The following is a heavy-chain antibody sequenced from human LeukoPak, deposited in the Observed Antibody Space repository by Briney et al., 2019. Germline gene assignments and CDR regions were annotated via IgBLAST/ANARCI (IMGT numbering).Heavy chain of an antibody. CDR1: GGTFSSYA. V-gene: IGHV1-69*04. J-gene: IGHJ6*02. CDR3: ARDPGDSSNHYYYGIDV. CDR2: IIPILGIA. Sequence: ASVKVSCKASGGTFSSYAISWVRQAPGQGLEWMGRIIPILGIANYAQKFQGRVTITADKSTSTAYMELSSLRSEDTAVYYCARDPGDSSNHYYYGIDVWGQGTTVTVSS. D-gene: IGHD6-13*01.